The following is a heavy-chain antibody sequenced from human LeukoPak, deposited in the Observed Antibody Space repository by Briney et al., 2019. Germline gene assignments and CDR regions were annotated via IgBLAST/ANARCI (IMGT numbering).Heavy chain of an antibody. CDR3: ASERVVVVPAAIHKYFQH. J-gene: IGHJ1*01. Sequence: ASVKVSCKASGGTFSSYAISWVRQAPGQGLEWMGGIIPIFGTANYAQKFQGRVTITTDESTSTAYMELSSLRSEDTAVYYCASERVVVVPAAIHKYFQHWGQGTLVTVSS. V-gene: IGHV1-69*05. CDR1: GGTFSSYA. CDR2: IIPIFGTA. D-gene: IGHD2-2*02.